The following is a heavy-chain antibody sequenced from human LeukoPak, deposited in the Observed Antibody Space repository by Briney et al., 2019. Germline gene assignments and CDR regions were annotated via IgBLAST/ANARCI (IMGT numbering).Heavy chain of an antibody. CDR2: FDPEDGET. Sequence: ASVKVSCKVPGYTLTELSMHWVRQAPGKGLEWMGGFDPEDGETIYAQKFQGRVTMTEDTSTDTAYMELSSLRSEDTAVYYCATVSEQQLNLPYYFDYWGQGTLVTVSS. J-gene: IGHJ4*02. CDR1: GYTLTELS. D-gene: IGHD6-13*01. CDR3: ATVSEQQLNLPYYFDY. V-gene: IGHV1-24*01.